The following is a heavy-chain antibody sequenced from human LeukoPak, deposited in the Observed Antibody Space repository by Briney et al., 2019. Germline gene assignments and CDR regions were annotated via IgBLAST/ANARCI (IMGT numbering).Heavy chain of an antibody. V-gene: IGHV3-66*01. Sequence: AGGSLRLSCAVSGFTVSSSYISWVRQAPGKGLEWVSFIYSGGNTYYTDSVKGRFTISRDNSKNTLYLQMNSLRAEDTAVYYCARRVTTCSYFDLWGRGTLVTVSS. D-gene: IGHD4-17*01. J-gene: IGHJ2*01. CDR3: ARRVTTCSYFDL. CDR1: GFTVSSSY. CDR2: IYSGGNT.